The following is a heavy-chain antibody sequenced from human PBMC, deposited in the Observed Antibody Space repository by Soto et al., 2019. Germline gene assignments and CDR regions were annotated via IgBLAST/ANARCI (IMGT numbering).Heavy chain of an antibody. CDR3: ARSTITMIVVPKGGWLDP. CDR2: IIPIFGTA. J-gene: IGHJ5*02. V-gene: IGHV1-69*13. CDR1: GGTFSSYA. D-gene: IGHD3-22*01. Sequence: SVQVSCKASGGTFSSYAISWVRQAPGQGLEWMGGIIPIFGTANYAQKFQGRVTITADESTSTAYMELSSLRSEDTAVYYCARSTITMIVVPKGGWLDPWGQGTLVTVSS.